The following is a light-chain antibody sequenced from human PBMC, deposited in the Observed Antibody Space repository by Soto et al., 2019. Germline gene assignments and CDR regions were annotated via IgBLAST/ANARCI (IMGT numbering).Light chain of an antibody. CDR1: QSVSSN. V-gene: IGKV3-15*01. J-gene: IGKJ3*01. CDR2: GAS. CDR3: QQYSNWPFT. Sequence: TLSVSPGERATLSCRASQSVSSNLAWYQQKPGQAPRLLIYGASTRATGIPARFSGSGSGTEFTLTISSPQSEDFAVCYWQQYSNWPFTCGSGTKVYIK.